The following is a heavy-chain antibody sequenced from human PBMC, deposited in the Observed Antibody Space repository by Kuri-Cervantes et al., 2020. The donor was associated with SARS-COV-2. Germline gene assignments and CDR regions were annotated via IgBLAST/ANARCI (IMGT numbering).Heavy chain of an antibody. CDR1: GFTFSSYW. CDR2: ISYDGSNK. CDR3: ANLGSSGYSGY. D-gene: IGHD3-22*01. Sequence: GGSLRLSCAASGFTFSSYWMSWVRQAPGKGLEWVAVISYDGSNKYYADSVKGRFTISRDNSKNTLYLQMNSLRAEDTAVYYCANLGSSGYSGYWGQGTLVTVSS. V-gene: IGHV3-30*18. J-gene: IGHJ4*02.